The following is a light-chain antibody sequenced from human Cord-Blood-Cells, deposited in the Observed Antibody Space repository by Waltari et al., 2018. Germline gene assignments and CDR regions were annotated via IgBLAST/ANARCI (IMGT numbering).Light chain of an antibody. CDR2: EVS. V-gene: IGLV2-14*01. CDR1: SSDVGGSNY. Sequence: QSALTQPASVSGSPGQPIPISCTGTSSDVGGSNYVSWYQQHPGKAPKLMIYEVSNRPSGVSNRFSGSKSGNTASLTISGLQAEDEADYYCSSYTSSSTYVFGTGTKVTVL. J-gene: IGLJ1*01. CDR3: SSYTSSSTYV.